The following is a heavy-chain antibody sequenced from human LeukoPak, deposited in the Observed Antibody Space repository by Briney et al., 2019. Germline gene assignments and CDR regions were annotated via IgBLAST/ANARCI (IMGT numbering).Heavy chain of an antibody. D-gene: IGHD5-12*01. V-gene: IGHV1-8*01. J-gene: IGHJ6*02. CDR1: GYTFTSYD. CDR3: ARGFSREWLRSGAGGMDV. CDR2: MNPNSGVT. Sequence: ASVKVSFKASGYTFTSYDINWVRQATGQGLEWMGWMNPNSGVTGSAQKFQDRFTMTRNTSISTAYMELSSLKSDDTAVYYCARGFSREWLRSGAGGMDVWGQGTTVTVSS.